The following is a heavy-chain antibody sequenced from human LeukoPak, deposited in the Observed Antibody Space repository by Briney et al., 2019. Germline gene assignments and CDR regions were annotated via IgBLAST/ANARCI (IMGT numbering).Heavy chain of an antibody. J-gene: IGHJ6*02. V-gene: IGHV3-23*01. Sequence: PGGSLRLSCAASGFTLSSYAMSWVRQAPGKGLEWVSAISGSGGSTYYADSVKGRFTISRDNSKNTLYLQMNSLRAEDTAVYYCAKDDDTAMVTATGYYGMDVWGQGTTVTVSS. CDR2: ISGSGGST. D-gene: IGHD5-18*01. CDR1: GFTLSSYA. CDR3: AKDDDTAMVTATGYYGMDV.